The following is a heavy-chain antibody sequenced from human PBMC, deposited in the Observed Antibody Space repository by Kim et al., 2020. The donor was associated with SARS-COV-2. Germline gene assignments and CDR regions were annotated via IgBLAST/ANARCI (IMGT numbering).Heavy chain of an antibody. V-gene: IGHV3-48*03. J-gene: IGHJ4*02. CDR2: ISSSGSTI. CDR3: ARDIPPGTTPG. CDR1: GFTFSSYE. D-gene: IGHD1-1*01. Sequence: GGSLRLSCAASGFTFSSYEMNWVRQAPGKGLEWVSYISSSGSTIYYADSVKGRFTISRDNAKNSLYLQMNSLRAEDTAVYYCARDIPPGTTPGGGQGTLVTVSS.